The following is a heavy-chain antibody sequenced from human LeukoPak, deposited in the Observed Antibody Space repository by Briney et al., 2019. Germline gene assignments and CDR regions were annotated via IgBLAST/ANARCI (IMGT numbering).Heavy chain of an antibody. J-gene: IGHJ6*02. CDR1: GGSISSYY. D-gene: IGHD2-15*01. CDR2: IYYSGST. CDR3: ASSGPVVAATPLGYYYYGMDV. Sequence: SRTLSLTCTVSGGSISSYYWSWIRQPPGKGLEWIGYIYYSGSTNYNPSLKSRVTISVDTSKNQFSLKLSSVTAADTAVYYCASSGPVVAATPLGYYYYGMDVWGQGTTVTVSS. V-gene: IGHV4-59*01.